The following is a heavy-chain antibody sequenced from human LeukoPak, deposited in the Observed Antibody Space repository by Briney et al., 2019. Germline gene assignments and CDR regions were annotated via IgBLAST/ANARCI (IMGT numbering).Heavy chain of an antibody. V-gene: IGHV3-21*01. CDR1: GFTFSSYS. Sequence: PGGSLRLSCAASGFTFSSYSMNWVRQAPGKGLEWVSSISSSSSYIYYADSVKGRFTISRDNAKNSLYLQMNSLRAEDTAVYYCAKGRYYYYGSGSYYNDYWGQGTLVTVSS. CDR3: AKGRYYYYGSGSYYNDY. D-gene: IGHD3-10*01. J-gene: IGHJ4*02. CDR2: ISSSSSYI.